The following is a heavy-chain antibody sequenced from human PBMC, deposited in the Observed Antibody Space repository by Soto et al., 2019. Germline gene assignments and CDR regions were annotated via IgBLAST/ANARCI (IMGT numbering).Heavy chain of an antibody. CDR3: ARDPWDCSSTSCYAGTWFDP. V-gene: IGHV3-30-3*01. J-gene: IGHJ5*02. CDR2: ISYDGSNK. CDR1: GFTFSSYA. Sequence: GGSLRLSCAASGFTFSSYAMHWVRQAPGKGLEWVAVISYDGSNKYYADSVKGRFTISRDNSKNTLYLQMNSLRAEDTAVYYCARDPWDCSSTSCYAGTWFDPWGHGTLVTVSS. D-gene: IGHD2-2*01.